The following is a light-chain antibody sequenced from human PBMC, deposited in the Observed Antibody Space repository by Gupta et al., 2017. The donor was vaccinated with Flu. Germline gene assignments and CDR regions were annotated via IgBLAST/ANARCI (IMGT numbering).Light chain of an antibody. V-gene: IGLV1-36*01. J-gene: IGLJ3*02. CDR2: YDD. CDR3: AALDDSLNAWV. CDR1: RSNVGNKA. Sequence: RVAISCSGGRSNVGNKAVNWYQQRPGKPPKLLIYYDDLRPSGVSGRFSGSNSGTSASLAISGLQAEDEADYYCAALDDSLNAWVFGGGTKVTVL.